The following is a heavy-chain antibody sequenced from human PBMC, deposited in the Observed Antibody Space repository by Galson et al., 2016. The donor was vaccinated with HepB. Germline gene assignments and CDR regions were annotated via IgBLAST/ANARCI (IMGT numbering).Heavy chain of an antibody. J-gene: IGHJ6*02. V-gene: IGHV1-46*01. D-gene: IGHD6-13*01. CDR1: GHTFTSYY. Sequence: SVKVSCKASGHTFTSYYIHWVRQAPGQGLEWMGIINPRSSNTNYAQKFQGRVTMTRDTSTSTVYMQLSSLRCDDTAVYYCAAALDDYYYCMDVWGQGNTVTLSS. CDR3: AAALDDYYYCMDV. CDR2: INPRSSNT.